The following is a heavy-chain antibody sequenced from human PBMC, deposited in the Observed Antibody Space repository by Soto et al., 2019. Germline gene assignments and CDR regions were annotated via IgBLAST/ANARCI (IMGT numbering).Heavy chain of an antibody. CDR2: IYYSGST. CDR1: GGSISSGGYY. V-gene: IGHV4-31*03. CDR3: ARVLRYCSSTSCRNWFDP. J-gene: IGHJ5*02. Sequence: SETLSLTCTVSGGSISSGGYYWSWIRQHPGKGLEWIGYIYYSGSTYYNPSLKSRVTISVDTSKNQFSLKLSSVTAADTAVYYCARVLRYCSSTSCRNWFDPWGKGTLVSVSS. D-gene: IGHD2-2*01.